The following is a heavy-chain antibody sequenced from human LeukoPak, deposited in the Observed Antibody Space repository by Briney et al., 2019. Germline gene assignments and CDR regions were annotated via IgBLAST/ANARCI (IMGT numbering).Heavy chain of an antibody. CDR2: IYYSGST. Sequence: PSETLSLTCTVSGGSISSYYWSWIRQPPGKGLEWIGYIYYSGSTNYNPSLKSRVTISVDTSKNQFSLKLSSVTAADTAVYYCARVVHGSGWYGGDEIDYWGQGTLVTVSS. CDR3: ARVVHGSGWYGGDEIDY. J-gene: IGHJ4*02. D-gene: IGHD6-19*01. CDR1: GGSISSYY. V-gene: IGHV4-59*01.